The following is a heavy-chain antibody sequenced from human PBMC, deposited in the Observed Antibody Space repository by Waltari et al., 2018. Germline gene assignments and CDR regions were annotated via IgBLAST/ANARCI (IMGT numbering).Heavy chain of an antibody. CDR2: MNQDGSEK. D-gene: IGHD6-19*01. CDR1: GFSFSSWY. CDR3: ARAPKRTSSEVDY. V-gene: IGHV3-7*01. Sequence: DVLLVEYGGDLVQPGGSLRLSCAASGFSFSSWYMSWFRQAPGKGLEWVANMNQDGSEKNYVDSVKGRFTISRDNAKNSLSLQMNSLRVEDTAVYYCARAPKRTSSEVDYWGQGTLVTVSS. J-gene: IGHJ4*02.